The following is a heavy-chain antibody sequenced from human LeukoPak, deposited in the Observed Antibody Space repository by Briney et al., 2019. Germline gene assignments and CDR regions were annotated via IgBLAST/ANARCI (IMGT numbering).Heavy chain of an antibody. CDR1: GFSFSSYE. V-gene: IGHV3-48*03. D-gene: IGHD3-10*02. CDR2: ISYTGAKK. J-gene: IGHJ4*02. Sequence: GGSLRLSCEASGFSFSSYEMNWVRQAPGKGLEWLSYISYTGAKKYYADSVKGRFTTSRDNAKNELYLQMNSLRAEDTAVYFCARVFVGENFDYWGQGTLVTASS. CDR3: ARVFVGENFDY.